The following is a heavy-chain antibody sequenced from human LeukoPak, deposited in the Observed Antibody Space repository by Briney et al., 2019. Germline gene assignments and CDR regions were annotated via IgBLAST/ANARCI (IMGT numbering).Heavy chain of an antibody. Sequence: HTGGSLRLSCEASGFTFFNYAMSWVRQAPGKGLQWVSGIGSDSATFYTDSVKGRFTISRDISKNTVYLHIDSLGAEDTAVYYCAKCMSSTGVCLNFDYWGQGILVAVST. J-gene: IGHJ4*02. D-gene: IGHD2-21*02. CDR2: IGSDSAT. CDR1: GFTFFNYA. CDR3: AKCMSSTGVCLNFDY. V-gene: IGHV3-23*01.